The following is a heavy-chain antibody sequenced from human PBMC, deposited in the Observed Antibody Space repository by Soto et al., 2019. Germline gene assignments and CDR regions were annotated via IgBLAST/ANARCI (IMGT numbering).Heavy chain of an antibody. Sequence: QVQLVESGGGVVQPGRSLRLSCAASGFSFSSYAMHWVRQAPGKGLEWVAVVSSGGNNKYYADSVKGRFTISRDNSKTTLYLQMNSLRPEDTAVYYCANDTQHEGYWGQGTLVTVSS. D-gene: IGHD2-15*01. CDR3: ANDTQHEGY. CDR2: VSSGGNNK. CDR1: GFSFSSYA. J-gene: IGHJ4*02. V-gene: IGHV3-30-3*02.